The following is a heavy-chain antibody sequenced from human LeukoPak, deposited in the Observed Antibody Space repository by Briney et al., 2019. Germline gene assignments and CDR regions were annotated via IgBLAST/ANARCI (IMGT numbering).Heavy chain of an antibody. CDR1: GGSIGSYH. CDR3: ARVASKGGMDV. J-gene: IGHJ6*02. D-gene: IGHD5/OR15-5a*01. V-gene: IGHV4-59*01. Sequence: SETLSLTCSVSGGSIGSYHWSWIRQPPGKGLEWIGHVHYTWNTKYNPSLTGRVSISLDRSKNQFSLSLTSVTAADTAVYYCARVASKGGMDVWGHGTTVTVSS. CDR2: VHYTWNT.